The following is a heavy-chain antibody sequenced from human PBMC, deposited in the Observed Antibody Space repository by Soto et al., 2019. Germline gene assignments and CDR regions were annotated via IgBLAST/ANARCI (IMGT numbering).Heavy chain of an antibody. D-gene: IGHD2-8*02. CDR2: IYYSGST. CDR1: GGSVSSGSYY. CDR3: ARGLVVHSWFDP. Sequence: SETPSLTCTVSGGSVSSGSYYWSWIRQPPGKGLEWIGYIYYSGSTNYNPSLKSRVTISVDTSKNQFSLKLSSVTVADTAVYYCARGLVVHSWFDPLGQGTLVTVSS. V-gene: IGHV4-61*01. J-gene: IGHJ5*02.